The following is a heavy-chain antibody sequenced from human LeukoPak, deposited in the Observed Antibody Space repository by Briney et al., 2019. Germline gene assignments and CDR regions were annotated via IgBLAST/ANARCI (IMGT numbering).Heavy chain of an antibody. Sequence: ASVKASCKASGYTFTGYYLHWVRQAPGQGLEWMGWINPNSGGTNAAQKFQGRLTMTRDTSISTAYMELRRLRSDDTAVYYCARSVVVIPAATLDRYYFDYWGQGTLVTVSS. CDR3: ARSVVVIPAATLDRYYFDY. J-gene: IGHJ4*02. CDR2: INPNSGGT. V-gene: IGHV1-2*02. D-gene: IGHD2-2*01. CDR1: GYTFTGYY.